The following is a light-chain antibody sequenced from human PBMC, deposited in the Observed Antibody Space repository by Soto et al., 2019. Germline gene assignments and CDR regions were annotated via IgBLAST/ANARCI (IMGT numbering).Light chain of an antibody. CDR2: GAS. J-gene: IGKJ1*01. CDR3: QQYNNWPPT. V-gene: IGKV3D-15*01. Sequence: EIVMTQSPATLSVSPGERATLSCRASQSVSGNLAWYQQKPGQAPRLLIYGASTRATGIPARFSGSGSGTEFTITISSLQSEDFAVYYCQQYNNWPPTFGQATKVEIK. CDR1: QSVSGN.